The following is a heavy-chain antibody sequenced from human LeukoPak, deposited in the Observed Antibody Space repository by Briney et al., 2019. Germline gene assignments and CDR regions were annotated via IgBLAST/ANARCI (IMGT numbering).Heavy chain of an antibody. Sequence: SETLSLTCTVSGGSISSYYWSWIRQPPGKGLEWIGYIYYSGSTNYNPSLKSRVTISVDTSKNQFSLKLSSVTAADTAVYYCAREGQGSGYDWFDPWGQGTLVTVSS. J-gene: IGHJ5*02. V-gene: IGHV4-59*01. CDR3: AREGQGSGYDWFDP. CDR2: IYYSGST. D-gene: IGHD3-22*01. CDR1: GGSISSYY.